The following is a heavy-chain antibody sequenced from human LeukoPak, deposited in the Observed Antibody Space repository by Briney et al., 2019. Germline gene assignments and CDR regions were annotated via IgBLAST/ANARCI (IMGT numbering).Heavy chain of an antibody. D-gene: IGHD3-3*01. CDR3: ARGPRFGFLEWSIKRRGGFDY. CDR2: INHSGST. V-gene: IGHV4-34*01. Sequence: SETLSLTCAVYGGSFSVYYWRWIRQPPGRGLEWIGEINHSGSTNYNPSLKSRVTISVDTSKNQFSLKLSSVTAADTAVYYCARGPRFGFLEWSIKRRGGFDYWGQGTLVTVSS. CDR1: GGSFSVYY. J-gene: IGHJ4*02.